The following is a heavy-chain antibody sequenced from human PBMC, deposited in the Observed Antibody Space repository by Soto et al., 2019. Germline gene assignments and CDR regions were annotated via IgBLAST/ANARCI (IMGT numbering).Heavy chain of an antibody. V-gene: IGHV1-46*01. D-gene: IGHD6-13*01. Sequence: ASVKVSCKASGYTFTSYYMHWVRQAPGQGLEWMGIINPSGGSTSYAQKFQGRVTMTRDTSTSTVYMELSSLRSEDTAVYYCARGGLLYSSSWFVWFDPWGQGTLVTV. CDR2: INPSGGST. CDR3: ARGGLLYSSSWFVWFDP. J-gene: IGHJ5*02. CDR1: GYTFTSYY.